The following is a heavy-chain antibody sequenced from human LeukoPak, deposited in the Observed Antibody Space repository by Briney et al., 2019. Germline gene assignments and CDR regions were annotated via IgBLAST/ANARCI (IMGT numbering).Heavy chain of an antibody. CDR1: GGSISSYY. CDR2: IHYSGST. D-gene: IGHD3-10*01. V-gene: IGHV4-59*08. CDR3: ARQGSGSYYRPMGDYFDY. Sequence: SETLSLTCTVSGGSISSYYWTWIRQPPGKGLEWIGYIHYSGSTNYNPSLKSRVTISVDTSKNQFSLKLSSVTAADTAVYYCARQGSGSYYRPMGDYFDYWGQGTLVTVSS. J-gene: IGHJ4*02.